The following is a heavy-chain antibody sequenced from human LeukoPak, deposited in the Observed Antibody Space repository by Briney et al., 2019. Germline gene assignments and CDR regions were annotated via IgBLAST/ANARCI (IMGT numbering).Heavy chain of an antibody. D-gene: IGHD3-10*01. Sequence: SETLSLTCTVSGGSISSGDYYWSWIRQPPGKGVEWIGYIYYSGSTYYNPSLKSRVTISVDTSKNQFSLKLSSVTAADTAVYYCARGYGDKLLWFGESLPNWFDPWGQGTLVTVSS. V-gene: IGHV4-30-4*01. CDR3: ARGYGDKLLWFGESLPNWFDP. J-gene: IGHJ5*02. CDR1: GGSISSGDYY. CDR2: IYYSGST.